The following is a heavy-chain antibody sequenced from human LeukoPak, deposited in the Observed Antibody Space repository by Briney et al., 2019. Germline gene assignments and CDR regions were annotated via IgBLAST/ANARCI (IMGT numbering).Heavy chain of an antibody. Sequence: PGGSLRLSCAASGFTFDDYAMHWVGQAPGKGLEWVSLITWDAGSTYYADSVKGRFTISRDNSKNSLYLQMNSLRAEDTALYYCAKGTSSWHEFDYWGQGTLVTVSS. CDR1: GFTFDDYA. D-gene: IGHD6-13*01. V-gene: IGHV3-43D*03. CDR3: AKGTSSWHEFDY. J-gene: IGHJ4*02. CDR2: ITWDAGST.